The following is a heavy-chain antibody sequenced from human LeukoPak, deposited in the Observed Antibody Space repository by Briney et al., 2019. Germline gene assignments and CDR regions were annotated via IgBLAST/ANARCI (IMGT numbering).Heavy chain of an antibody. Sequence: GGSLRLSCAASGFTFSAFAMTWVRQAPGKGLEWVSAISGSGGSTYYADSVKGRFTISRDNSKNTLYLQMNSLRAEDTAVYYCAKDPVLVQLVRDIWGQGTLVTVSS. V-gene: IGHV3-23*01. CDR3: AKDPVLVQLVRDI. D-gene: IGHD6-6*01. J-gene: IGHJ4*02. CDR1: GFTFSAFA. CDR2: ISGSGGST.